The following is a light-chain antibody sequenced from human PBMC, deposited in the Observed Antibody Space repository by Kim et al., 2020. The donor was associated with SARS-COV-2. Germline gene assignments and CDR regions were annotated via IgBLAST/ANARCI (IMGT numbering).Light chain of an antibody. CDR1: SSDIGSYDF. V-gene: IGLV2-14*03. CDR2: DCT. J-gene: IGLJ2*01. CDR3: SSYTITHSVV. Sequence: GLSVPISCTGDSSDIGSYDFIAWYQPSPGNAPKLIIYDCTNRPSWISDRFSASKSGNPASLTISGLRADDEADYLCSSYTITHSVVFCGGTQLTVL.